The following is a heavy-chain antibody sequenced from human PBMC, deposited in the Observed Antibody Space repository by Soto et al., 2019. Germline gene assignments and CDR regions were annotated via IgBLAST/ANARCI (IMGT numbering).Heavy chain of an antibody. J-gene: IGHJ4*02. D-gene: IGHD6-6*01. CDR3: ARGSSSYHY. CDR1: GGSMTAYY. CDR2: IYFSGST. V-gene: IGHV4-59*01. Sequence: SETLSLTCTVSGGSMTAYYWSWTRQPPGKGLEWIGYIYFSGSTNYNPSLKSRVTISVDTSKNQFSLKLSSVTAADTAVYYCARGSSSYHYWGQGSLVTVSS.